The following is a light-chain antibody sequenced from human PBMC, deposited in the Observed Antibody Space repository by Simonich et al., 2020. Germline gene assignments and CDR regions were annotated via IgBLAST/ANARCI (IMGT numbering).Light chain of an antibody. CDR1: QSVLYSTNNKNY. Sequence: DIVMTQSPDSLAVSLGERATINCKSSQSVLYSTNNKNYLAWYQQKPGQPPKLRNYRASTRETGVPDRFSGSGSGTDFTLTISSLQAEDVAVYYCQQYNNWPPYTFGQGTKLEIK. CDR2: RAS. V-gene: IGKV4-1*01. J-gene: IGKJ2*01. CDR3: QQYNNWPPYT.